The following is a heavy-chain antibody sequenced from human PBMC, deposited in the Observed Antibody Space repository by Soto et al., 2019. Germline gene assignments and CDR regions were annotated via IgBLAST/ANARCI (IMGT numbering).Heavy chain of an antibody. D-gene: IGHD3-3*01. Sequence: ASVKVSCKASGYTFTSYDINWVRQATGQGLEWMGWMNPNSGNTGYAQKFQGRVTMTRNTSISTAYMELSSLRSEDTAVYYCARGLVRYYDFWSGYTRAVGMDVWGQGNTVPVFS. CDR3: ARGLVRYYDFWSGYTRAVGMDV. J-gene: IGHJ6*02. CDR2: MNPNSGNT. CDR1: GYTFTSYD. V-gene: IGHV1-8*01.